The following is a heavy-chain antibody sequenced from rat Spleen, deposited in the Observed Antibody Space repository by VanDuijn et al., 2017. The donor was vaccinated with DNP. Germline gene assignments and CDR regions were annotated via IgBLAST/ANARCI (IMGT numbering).Heavy chain of an antibody. CDR1: GFSLTSYG. J-gene: IGHJ2*01. Sequence: QVQLTESGPGLVQTTQTLSVTCTVSGFSLTSYGVHWVRQAPGKGLEWMGIIWGDGGTQYNSALKSRLSISKDTSKTQVFLKMNSLQTEDTATYYCARAQTPYSSYTPFDYWGQGVMVTVSS. D-gene: IGHD1-2*01. CDR3: ARAQTPYSSYTPFDY. CDR2: IWGDGGT. V-gene: IGHV2-77*01.